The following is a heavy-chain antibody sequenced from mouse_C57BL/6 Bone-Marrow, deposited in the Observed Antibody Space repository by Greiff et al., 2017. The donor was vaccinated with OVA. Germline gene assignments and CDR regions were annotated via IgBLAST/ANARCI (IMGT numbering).Heavy chain of an antibody. Sequence: VKVEESGPGLVAPSQSLSITCTVSGFSLTSYGVDWVRQSPGKGLEWLGVIWGVGSTNYNSALKSRLSISKDNSKSQVFLKMNSLQTDDTAMYYCASGRYFDVWGTGTTVTVSS. CDR3: ASGRYFDV. CDR1: GFSLTSYG. CDR2: IWGVGST. V-gene: IGHV2-6*01. J-gene: IGHJ1*03.